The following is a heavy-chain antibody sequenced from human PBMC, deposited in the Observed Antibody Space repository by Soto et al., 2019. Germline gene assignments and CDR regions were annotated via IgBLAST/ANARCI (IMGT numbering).Heavy chain of an antibody. CDR3: ARLGTGTPSYYGMDV. V-gene: IGHV4-59*08. D-gene: IGHD1-1*01. CDR1: GGSISSYY. J-gene: IGHJ6*02. CDR2: IYYSGST. Sequence: QVQLQESGPGLVKPSETLSLTCTVSGGSISSYYWSWIRQPPGKGLEWIGYIYYSGSTNYNPSLKRRVTISVDTSKNQFSLKLSSVTAADTAVYYCARLGTGTPSYYGMDVWGQGTTVTVSS.